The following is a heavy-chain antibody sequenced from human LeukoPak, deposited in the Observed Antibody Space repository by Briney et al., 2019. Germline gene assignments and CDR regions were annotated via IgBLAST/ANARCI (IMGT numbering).Heavy chain of an antibody. CDR2: INTNTGNP. D-gene: IGHD3-3*01. J-gene: IGHJ5*02. CDR1: GYTFTSYA. Sequence: ASVMVSCKASGYTFTSYAMNWVRQAPGQGLEWMGWINTNTGNPTYAQGFTGRFVFSLDTSVSTAYLQISSLKAEDTAVYYCARGIVYDFWSGYYTRWFDPWGQGTLVTVSS. CDR3: ARGIVYDFWSGYYTRWFDP. V-gene: IGHV7-4-1*02.